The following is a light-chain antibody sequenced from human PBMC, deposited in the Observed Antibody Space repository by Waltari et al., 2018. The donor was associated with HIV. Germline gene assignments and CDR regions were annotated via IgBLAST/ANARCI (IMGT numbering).Light chain of an antibody. V-gene: IGLV1-44*01. CDR2: SEE. Sequence: QSELTQPPSASGTPGQTVAISCSGSGSNLGPNGVNWFRQVPGAAPKLLVQSEEQRASGVPTGCRGSNYGSSASLLIRGVQSDDEEHYYGAAGDDGVNSPVASGGSVVCGGGAKFTV. CDR1: GSNLGPNG. J-gene: IGLJ2*01. CDR3: AAGDDGVNSPVASGGSVV.